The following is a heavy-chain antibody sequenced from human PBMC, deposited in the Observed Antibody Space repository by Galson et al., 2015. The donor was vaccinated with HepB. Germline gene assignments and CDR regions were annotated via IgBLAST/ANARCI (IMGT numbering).Heavy chain of an antibody. CDR2: ISSSSSTI. D-gene: IGHD4-17*01. J-gene: IGHJ4*02. V-gene: IGHV3-48*01. Sequence: SLRLSCAASGFTFSSYSMNWVRQAPGKGLEWVSYISSSSSTIYYADSVKSRFTISRDNAKNSLYLQMNSLRAEDTAVYYCARDTPHPFTVTDYHEFDYWGQGTLVTVSS. CDR1: GFTFSSYS. CDR3: ARDTPHPFTVTDYHEFDY.